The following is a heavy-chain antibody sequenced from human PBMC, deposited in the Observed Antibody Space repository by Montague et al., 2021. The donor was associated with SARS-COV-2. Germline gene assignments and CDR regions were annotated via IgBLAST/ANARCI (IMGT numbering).Heavy chain of an antibody. CDR3: ARDGSGFWSGFHYYYYMDV. J-gene: IGHJ6*03. CDR1: GFTFSSYA. V-gene: IGHV3-64*01. D-gene: IGHD3-3*01. CDR2: ISSNGGST. Sequence: FLRLSCAASGFTFSSYAMHWVRQAPGKGLEYVSAISSNGGSTYYANSVKGRFTISRDNSKNMLYLQMGSLRAEDMAVYYCARDGSGFWSGFHYYYYMDVWGKGTTVTVSS.